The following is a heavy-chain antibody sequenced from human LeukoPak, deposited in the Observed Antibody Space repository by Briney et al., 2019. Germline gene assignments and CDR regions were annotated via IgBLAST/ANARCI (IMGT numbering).Heavy chain of an antibody. CDR1: GGSISTYY. CDR3: ARSGGYSSSWSL. V-gene: IGHV4-59*01. D-gene: IGHD6-13*01. J-gene: IGHJ4*02. CDR2: IYYSGST. Sequence: SETLSLTCTVSGGSISTYYWNWIRQPPEKGLEWIGYIYYSGSTNYNPSLKSRVTISVDTSKNQFSLKLNSVTAADTAVYYCARSGGYSSSWSLWGQGTLVTVSS.